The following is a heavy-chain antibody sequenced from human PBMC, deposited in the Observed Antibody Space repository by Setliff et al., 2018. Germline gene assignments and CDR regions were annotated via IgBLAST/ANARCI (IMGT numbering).Heavy chain of an antibody. J-gene: IGHJ4*02. V-gene: IGHV1-18*01. CDR2: ANNNNFNT. Sequence: VKVSCKSSGYIFSDYGITWVRQAPGQGLEWMGWANNNNFNTNYAQKFQGRVTMTIDTSKATAYMELRSLRSDDTAVYYCSRLVRCCTTTTGQSVPGAEVWGQGTLVTVSS. CDR3: SRLVRCCTTTTGQSVPGAEV. D-gene: IGHD2-8*01. CDR1: GYIFSDYG.